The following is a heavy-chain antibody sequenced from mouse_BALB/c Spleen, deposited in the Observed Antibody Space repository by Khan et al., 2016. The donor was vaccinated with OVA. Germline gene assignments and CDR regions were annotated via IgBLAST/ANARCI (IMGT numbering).Heavy chain of an antibody. CDR3: ASVYGGNFDY. J-gene: IGHJ2*01. CDR1: GHSITTDYA. Sequence: VQLKESGPGLVKPSQSLYLTCTVTGHSITTDYARNWIRQFPGNKLERMGYISYSGNTKYNPSLKSRISINREPSKNQLFLPLKSVNTEETARSNCASVYGGNFDYWGQGTTLTVSS. D-gene: IGHD1-1*01. CDR2: ISYSGNT. V-gene: IGHV3-2*02.